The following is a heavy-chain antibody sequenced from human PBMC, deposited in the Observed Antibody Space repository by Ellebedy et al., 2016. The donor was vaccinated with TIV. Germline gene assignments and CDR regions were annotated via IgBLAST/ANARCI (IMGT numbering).Heavy chain of an antibody. CDR2: IYYSGST. J-gene: IGHJ4*02. Sequence: SETLSLTCTVSGGSISSYYWSWIRQPPGKGLEWIGYIYYSGSTNYNPSLKSQVTISVDTSKNQFSLKLSSVTAADTAVYYCARSGSYSTYFDYWGQGTLVTVSS. CDR3: ARSGSYSTYFDY. CDR1: GGSISSYY. V-gene: IGHV4-59*01. D-gene: IGHD1-26*01.